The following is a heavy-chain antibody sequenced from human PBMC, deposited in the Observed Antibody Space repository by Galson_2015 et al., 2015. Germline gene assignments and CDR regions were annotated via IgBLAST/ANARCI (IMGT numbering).Heavy chain of an antibody. J-gene: IGHJ4*02. D-gene: IGHD3-9*01. V-gene: IGHV5-51*01. CDR2: IYPGDSDT. Sequence: QSGAEVKKPGESLQISCTGSGSSFTSYWIGWVRQMPGKGLEWMGIIYPGDSDTRYSPSFQGQVTISADKSISTAYLQWSSLKASDTAMYYCARLLSYYDILTGLDYWGQGTLVTVSS. CDR3: ARLLSYYDILTGLDY. CDR1: GSSFTSYW.